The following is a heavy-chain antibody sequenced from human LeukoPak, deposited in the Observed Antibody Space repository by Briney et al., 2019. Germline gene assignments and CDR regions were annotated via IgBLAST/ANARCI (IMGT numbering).Heavy chain of an antibody. J-gene: IGHJ4*02. Sequence: GGSLRLSCAAAGFVFRNYWMGWVRQAPGKGLEWVGFIRSKAYGGTTEYAASVKGRFTISRDDSKSIAYLQMNSLKTEDTAVYYCTRGSVGRYYFDYWGQGTLVTVSS. V-gene: IGHV3-49*02. CDR2: IRSKAYGGTT. CDR1: GFVFRNYW. D-gene: IGHD3-10*01. CDR3: TRGSVGRYYFDY.